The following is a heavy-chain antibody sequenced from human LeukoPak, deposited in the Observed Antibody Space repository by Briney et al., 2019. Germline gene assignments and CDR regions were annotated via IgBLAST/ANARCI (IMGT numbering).Heavy chain of an antibody. Sequence: KPGGSLRLSCAAPGFSFSDKWMTWVRQAPGKGLEWVANIKQDGTEKYYVDSVKGRFTVSRDNTKNSLYLQMNSLRDEDTAVYYCARDPYYYLDVWGKGTTVIVSS. CDR2: IKQDGTEK. CDR3: ARDPYYYLDV. J-gene: IGHJ6*03. CDR1: GFSFSDKW. V-gene: IGHV3-7*01.